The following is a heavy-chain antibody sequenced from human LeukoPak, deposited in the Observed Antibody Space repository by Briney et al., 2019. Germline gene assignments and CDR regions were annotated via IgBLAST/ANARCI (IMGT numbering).Heavy chain of an antibody. CDR3: AKEGTPQVSTWYDL. CDR2: ISYEGGTQ. V-gene: IGHV3-30*18. J-gene: IGHJ5*02. Sequence: QAGGSLRLSCAASGFIFSSYGMHWVRQAPGKGLEWVAVISYEGGTQHYADSVKGRFIISRDNPRNTLYLQMNILRTEDTAVYYCAKEGTPQVSTWYDLWGQGTQVIVSS. CDR1: GFIFSSYG. D-gene: IGHD3-10*01.